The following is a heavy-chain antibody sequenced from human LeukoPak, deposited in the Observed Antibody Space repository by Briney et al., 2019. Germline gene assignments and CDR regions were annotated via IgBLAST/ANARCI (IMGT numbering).Heavy chain of an antibody. D-gene: IGHD1-26*01. V-gene: IGHV3-66*02. J-gene: IGHJ4*02. CDR2: IYSGGST. CDR3: ARGVELLTFDY. Sequence: GGSLRLSCAASGFTVSSNYMSWVRQAPGKGLEWVSVIYSGGSTYYADSVKGRFTISRDNSKNTLYLQMNSLRAEDTAVYYCARGVELLTFDYWGQGTLVTVSS. CDR1: GFTVSSNY.